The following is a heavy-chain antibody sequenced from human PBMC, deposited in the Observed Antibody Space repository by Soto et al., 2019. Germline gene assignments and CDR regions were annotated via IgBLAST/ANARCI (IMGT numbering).Heavy chain of an antibody. CDR3: AKATATGGGAFDI. Sequence: GGSLILSGSASGFTFSSYAISWFLQAPGKGLEGVSAISGSGGSTYYADSVKGRFTISIDSSQNTVYLQMNSLTAGDTALYYCAKATATGGGAFDICGQGTMVTVSS. CDR2: ISGSGGST. CDR1: GFTFSSYA. D-gene: IGHD2-8*02. J-gene: IGHJ3*02. V-gene: IGHV3-23*01.